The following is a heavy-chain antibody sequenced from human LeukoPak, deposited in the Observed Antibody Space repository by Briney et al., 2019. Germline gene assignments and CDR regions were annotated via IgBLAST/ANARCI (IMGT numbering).Heavy chain of an antibody. J-gene: IGHJ6*03. Sequence: SETLSLTCTVSGGSISSYYWGWTRQPPGKGLEWIGSIYHSGSTYYNPSLKSRVTISVDTSKNQFSLKLSSVTAADTAVYYCARAPAYYYYMDVWGKGTTVTVSS. V-gene: IGHV4-38-2*02. CDR1: GGSISSYY. CDR2: IYHSGST. CDR3: ARAPAYYYYMDV.